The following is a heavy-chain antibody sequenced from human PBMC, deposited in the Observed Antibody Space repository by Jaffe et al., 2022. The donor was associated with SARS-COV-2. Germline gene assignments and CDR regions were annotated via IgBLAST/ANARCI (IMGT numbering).Heavy chain of an antibody. V-gene: IGHV4-38-2*02. J-gene: IGHJ3*02. CDR2: VHHSGST. D-gene: IGHD2-2*02. CDR1: GYSISSGYN. CDR3: ARYGYTFDI. Sequence: QVQLQESGPGLVKPSETLSLTCTVTGYSISSGYNWGWIRQSPGKGLEWIASVHHSGSTHYNPSLKSRVTISIDTSKNQFSLKLTSVTAADTAMYYCARYGYTFDIWGQGTMVTVSS.